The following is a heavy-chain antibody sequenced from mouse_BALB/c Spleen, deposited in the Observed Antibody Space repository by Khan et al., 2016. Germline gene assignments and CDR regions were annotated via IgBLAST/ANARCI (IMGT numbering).Heavy chain of an antibody. V-gene: IGHV3-2*02. CDR3: ARSYGYRGFAY. D-gene: IGHD2-2*01. CDR2: ISYSGST. Sequence: EVKLEESGPGLVKPSQFLSLTCTVTGYSITSDYAWNWIRQFPGNKLEWMGYISYSGSTSYNPSLKSRISITRDTSKNQFFLQLNSVTTEDTATYYCARSYGYRGFAYWGQGTLVTVSA. CDR1: GYSITSDYA. J-gene: IGHJ3*01.